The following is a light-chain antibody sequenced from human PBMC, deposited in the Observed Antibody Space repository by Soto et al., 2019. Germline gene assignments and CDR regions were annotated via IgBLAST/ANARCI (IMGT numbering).Light chain of an antibody. Sequence: DIVLTQSQGTLSVSAGERATLSRRASQSVSSNLPWYQQKPGQAPSLLIYGASTRATGTPARFSGSGSGTEFTLTISSLQSEDFAVYSCQQYIRWPLTFGGGTKWIS. CDR1: QSVSSN. V-gene: IGKV3-15*01. CDR2: GAS. J-gene: IGKJ4*01. CDR3: QQYIRWPLT.